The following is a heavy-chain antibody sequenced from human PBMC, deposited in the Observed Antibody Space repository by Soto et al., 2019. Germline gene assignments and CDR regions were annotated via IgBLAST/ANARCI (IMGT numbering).Heavy chain of an antibody. CDR2: FYHSGST. Sequence: QVQLQESGPGLVKPSETLSLTCAVSGHSISSGYYWGWIRQPPGKGLEWIGSFYHSGSTYYNPSLKSRVTISVATSKYQFSLKLSSVTAADTAVYYCARGEYYGSGNYFDYWGQGTLVTVSS. CDR3: ARGEYYGSGNYFDY. V-gene: IGHV4-38-2*01. D-gene: IGHD3-10*01. CDR1: GHSISSGYY. J-gene: IGHJ4*02.